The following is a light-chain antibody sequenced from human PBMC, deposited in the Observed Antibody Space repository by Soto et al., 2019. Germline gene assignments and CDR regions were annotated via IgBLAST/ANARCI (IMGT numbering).Light chain of an antibody. V-gene: IGLV1-40*01. CDR3: QSYDSSLSGVV. CDR1: SSNIGAGYD. CDR2: GNS. Sequence: QSVLTQPPSVSGAPGQRVTIYCTGSSSNIGAGYDVHWYQQLPGTAPKLLIYGNSNRPSGVPDRFSGSKSGTSASLAITGLQAEDEADYYCQSYDSSLSGVVCGGGTKLTVL. J-gene: IGLJ2*01.